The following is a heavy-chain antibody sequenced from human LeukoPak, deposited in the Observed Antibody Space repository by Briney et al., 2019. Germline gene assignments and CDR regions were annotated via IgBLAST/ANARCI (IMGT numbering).Heavy chain of an antibody. Sequence: SETLSLTCTVSSGSISSSNYFWGWIRQPPEKGLEWIGIIYYVGNTYYNPSLKSRVTISVDTSKNQFSLKLSSVTAADTAVYYCARTRDYYSPAFDIWGQGTVVTVSS. V-gene: IGHV4-39*07. CDR2: IYYVGNT. CDR3: ARTRDYYSPAFDI. J-gene: IGHJ3*02. CDR1: SGSISSSNYF. D-gene: IGHD3-3*01.